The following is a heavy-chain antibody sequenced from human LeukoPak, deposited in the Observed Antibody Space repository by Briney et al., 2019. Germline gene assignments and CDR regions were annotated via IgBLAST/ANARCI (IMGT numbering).Heavy chain of an antibody. Sequence: GGSLRLSCAASGFTFSSYAMHWVRQAPGKGLEWVAVISYDGSNKYYADSVKGRFTISRDNSKNTLYLQMNSLRAEDTAVYYCARGDYGDYVVEAGWGQGTLVTVSS. V-gene: IGHV3-30-3*01. CDR1: GFTFSSYA. CDR3: ARGDYGDYVVEAG. CDR2: ISYDGSNK. D-gene: IGHD4-17*01. J-gene: IGHJ4*02.